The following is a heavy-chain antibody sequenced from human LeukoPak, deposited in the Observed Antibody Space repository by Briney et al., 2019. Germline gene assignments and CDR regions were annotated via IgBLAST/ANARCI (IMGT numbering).Heavy chain of an antibody. CDR2: INRDGSDK. J-gene: IGHJ6*02. Sequence: GGSLRLSCATSGFTFSNYWMTWVRQAPGKGLEWVAIINRDGSDKYYMASVQGRFTISRDNAKNSLSLQMNSLRAEDTGVYYCAADKRQQVTNSIYYYYGMDVWGQGTTVTVSS. CDR1: GFTFSNYW. V-gene: IGHV3-7*05. D-gene: IGHD6-13*01. CDR3: AADKRQQVTNSIYYYYGMDV.